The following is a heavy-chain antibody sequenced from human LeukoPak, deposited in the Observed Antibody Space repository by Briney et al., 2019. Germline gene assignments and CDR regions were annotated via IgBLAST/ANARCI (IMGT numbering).Heavy chain of an antibody. J-gene: IGHJ3*02. D-gene: IGHD4-17*01. CDR3: ARPKHANVDYGAFDI. CDR2: ISYDGNNK. CDR1: GFTFSSYA. V-gene: IGHV3-30-3*01. Sequence: GGSLRLSFPASGFTFSSYAMHWVRQAPAKGLEGVEVISYDGNNKYYADSVKGRFTISRDNSKNTLYLQMNSLRAEDTAVYYCARPKHANVDYGAFDIWGQGTMVTVSS.